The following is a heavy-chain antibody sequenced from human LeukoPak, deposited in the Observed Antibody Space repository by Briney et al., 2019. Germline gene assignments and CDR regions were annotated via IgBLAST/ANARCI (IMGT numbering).Heavy chain of an antibody. CDR3: AREGSSSGWRPFDI. CDR1: GGSISSYY. V-gene: IGHV4-4*07. Sequence: SETLSLTCSVSGGSISSYYWSWIRQPAGKGLEWIGRIKNSGNTNYNPSLESRVTLSLDTSKNQFSLNLSSVTAADTAVYHCAREGSSSGWRPFDIWGQGTVVTVSS. J-gene: IGHJ3*02. CDR2: IKNSGNT. D-gene: IGHD6-19*01.